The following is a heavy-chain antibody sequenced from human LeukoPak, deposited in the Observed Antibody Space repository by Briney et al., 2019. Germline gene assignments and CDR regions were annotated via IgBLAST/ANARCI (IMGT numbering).Heavy chain of an antibody. CDR1: GGSISSYY. CDR2: IYYSGST. V-gene: IGHV4-59*01. Sequence: SETLSLTCTVSGGSISSYYWSWIRQPPGKGLEWIGYIYYSGSTNYNPSLKSRVTISVDTSKNQFSLKLSFVTAADTAVYYCASTRVGGTFDYWGQGTLVTVSS. J-gene: IGHJ4*02. CDR3: ASTRVGGTFDY.